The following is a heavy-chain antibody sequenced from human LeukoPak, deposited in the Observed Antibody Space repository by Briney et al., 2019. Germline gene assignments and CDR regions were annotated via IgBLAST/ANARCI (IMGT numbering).Heavy chain of an antibody. V-gene: IGHV4-59*01. Sequence: SETLSLTCAVSGGSISSYYRSWIRQPPGKGLEWIGDFYYSGNTNYNHSVKSRLTISGDTSKNHFSLKLSPVTAADTAVYYGARGFLGGDCSSTSCPEFYAWGQGTLVTVSS. CDR3: ARGFLGGDCSSTSCPEFYA. J-gene: IGHJ5*02. CDR2: FYYSGNT. CDR1: GGSISSYY. D-gene: IGHD2-2*01.